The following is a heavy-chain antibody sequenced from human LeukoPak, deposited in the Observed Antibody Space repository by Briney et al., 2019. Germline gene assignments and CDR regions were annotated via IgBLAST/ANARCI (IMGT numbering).Heavy chain of an antibody. J-gene: IGHJ4*02. V-gene: IGHV4-4*09. CDR1: GASLSKYY. Sequence: PSETLSLTCTVSGASLSKYYWSWIRQTPEKGLEWMGHIHASGESRYYPSLESRLTLSIDTSRNQLSLKLTSVTAADTAVYFCARLGSYHDFWGQGALVTVS. CDR2: IHASGES. D-gene: IGHD1-26*01. CDR3: ARLGSYHDF.